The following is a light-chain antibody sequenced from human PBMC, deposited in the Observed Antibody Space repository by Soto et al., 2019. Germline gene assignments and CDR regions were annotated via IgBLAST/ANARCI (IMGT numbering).Light chain of an antibody. Sequence: EIVLTQSPGTLSLSPGERATLSCRASQSVSSSYLAWYQQKPGQAPRLLIYGASSMATGIQDRFSGSGSGTDFTLTISRLEPEDFAVYYCQQYGRSPYTFGQGTKLEIK. V-gene: IGKV3-20*01. CDR1: QSVSSSY. J-gene: IGKJ2*01. CDR2: GAS. CDR3: QQYGRSPYT.